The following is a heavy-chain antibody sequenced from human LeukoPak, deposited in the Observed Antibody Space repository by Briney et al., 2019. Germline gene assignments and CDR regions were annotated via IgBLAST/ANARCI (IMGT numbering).Heavy chain of an antibody. J-gene: IGHJ5*02. Sequence: ASVKVSCKASGYTFTSYGISWVRQAPGQGLEWMGIINPSGGSTSYAQKFQGRVTMTRDMSTSTVYMELSSLRSEDTAVYYCARDPSDWGARIGPFDPWGQGTLVTVSS. CDR2: INPSGGST. CDR3: ARDPSDWGARIGPFDP. D-gene: IGHD7-27*01. V-gene: IGHV1-46*01. CDR1: GYTFTSYG.